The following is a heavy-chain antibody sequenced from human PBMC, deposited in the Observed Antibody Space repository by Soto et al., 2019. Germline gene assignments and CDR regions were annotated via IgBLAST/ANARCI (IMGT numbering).Heavy chain of an antibody. CDR2: ISGSGGST. CDR3: AKDYSGYYSYYYYYGMDV. Sequence: VQLVESGGGLVQPGGSLRLSCAASGFTFSSYAMSWVRQAPGKGLEWVSAISGSGGSTYYADSVKGRFTISRDNSKNTLYLQMNSLRAEDTAVYYCAKDYSGYYSYYYYYGMDVWGQGTTVTVSS. V-gene: IGHV3-23*04. J-gene: IGHJ6*02. D-gene: IGHD3-22*01. CDR1: GFTFSSYA.